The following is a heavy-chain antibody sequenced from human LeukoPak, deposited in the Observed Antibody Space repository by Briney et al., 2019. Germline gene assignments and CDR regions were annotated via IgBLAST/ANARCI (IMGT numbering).Heavy chain of an antibody. CDR2: IYSGGST. CDR1: GFTVSSNY. V-gene: IGHV3-66*02. CDR3: AKAWYSSSSFDY. Sequence: GGSLRLSCAASGFTVSSNYMSWVRQAPGKRLEWVSVIYSGGSTYYADSVKGRFTISRDNSKNTLYLQMNSLRAEDTAVYYCAKAWYSSSSFDYWGQGTLVTVSS. D-gene: IGHD6-6*01. J-gene: IGHJ4*02.